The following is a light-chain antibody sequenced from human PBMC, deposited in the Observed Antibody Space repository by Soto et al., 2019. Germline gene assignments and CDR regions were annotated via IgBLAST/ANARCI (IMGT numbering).Light chain of an antibody. CDR3: SSYTSSSTEV. CDR2: GNI. Sequence: QSVLTQPPSVSGAPGQRVTISCTGSSSNIGAGYDVHWYQQLPGTAPKLLIYGNINRPSGVPDRFSGSKSGTSASLAITGLQAEDEAYYYCSSYTSSSTEVFGTGTKVTVL. J-gene: IGLJ1*01. V-gene: IGLV1-40*01. CDR1: SSNIGAGYD.